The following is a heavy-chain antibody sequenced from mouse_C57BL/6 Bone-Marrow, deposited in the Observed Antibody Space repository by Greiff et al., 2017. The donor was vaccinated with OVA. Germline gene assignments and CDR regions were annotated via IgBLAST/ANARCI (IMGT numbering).Heavy chain of an antibody. CDR2: IDPENGDT. V-gene: IGHV14-4*01. CDR3: TTQTYYGSSYWYFDV. CDR1: GFNIKDDY. D-gene: IGHD1-1*01. J-gene: IGHJ1*03. Sequence: EVQLQQSGAELVRPGGSVKLSCTASGFNIKDDYMHWVKQRPEQGLEWIGWIDPENGDTEYASKFQGKATITADTSSNTAYLQLSSLTSEDTAVYYCTTQTYYGSSYWYFDVWGTGTTVTVSS.